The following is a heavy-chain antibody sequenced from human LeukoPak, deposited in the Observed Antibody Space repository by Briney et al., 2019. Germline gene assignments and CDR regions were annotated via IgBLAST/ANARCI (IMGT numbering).Heavy chain of an antibody. J-gene: IGHJ4*02. D-gene: IGHD3-22*01. CDR2: ISYDVGKK. V-gene: IGHV3-30*18. CDR1: GFTFSSYG. CDR3: AKHDYYDTSGYRD. Sequence: GGSLRLSCAASGFTFSSYGMHWVRQAPGKGLEWVAVISYDVGKKYYADSVKGRFTISRDNSKNTLYLQMNSLRAEDTAVYYCAKHDYYDTSGYRDWGQGTLVTVSS.